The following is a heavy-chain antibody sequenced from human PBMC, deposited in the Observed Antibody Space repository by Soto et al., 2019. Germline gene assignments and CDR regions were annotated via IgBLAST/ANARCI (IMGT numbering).Heavy chain of an antibody. J-gene: IGHJ3*02. V-gene: IGHV4-59*01. CDR1: GGSISSYY. CDR3: ARGGDDFWIGYYGSHAFDI. Sequence: SETLSLTCTVSGGSISSYYWSWIRQPPGKGLEWIGYIYYSGSTNYNPSLKSRVTISVDTSKNQFSLKLSSVTAADTAVYYCARGGDDFWIGYYGSHAFDIWGEGTLVTV. CDR2: IYYSGST. D-gene: IGHD3-3*01.